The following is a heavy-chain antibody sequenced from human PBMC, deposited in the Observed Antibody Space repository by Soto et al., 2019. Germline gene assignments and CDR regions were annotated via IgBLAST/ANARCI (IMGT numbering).Heavy chain of an antibody. V-gene: IGHV3-30*18. D-gene: IGHD6-19*01. CDR3: AKDRQQCLVRYYFDY. CDR2: ISYDVSNK. Sequence: QVQLVESGGGVVQPGRSLRLSCAASGFTFSSYGMHWVRQAPGKGLELVAVISYDVSNKYYADSVKVRFTISRDNSKNTMDLQMHMLSAEDTAVYYCAKDRQQCLVRYYFDYWGQGTLVTVSS. J-gene: IGHJ4*02. CDR1: GFTFSSYG.